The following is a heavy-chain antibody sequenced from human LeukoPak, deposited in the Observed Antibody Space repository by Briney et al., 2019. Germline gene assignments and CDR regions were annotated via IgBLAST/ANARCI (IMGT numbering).Heavy chain of an antibody. CDR1: GLSFSSYA. D-gene: IGHD4-17*01. J-gene: IGHJ4*02. CDR3: AKTDAPYGDYTY. Sequence: GGSLRLSCAASGLSFSSYAMSCVRQAPGKGLEWVSDISASGGTTYYADSVKGRFTISRDNSKNTLYLQMNSLRADDTAVYYCAKTDAPYGDYTYWGQGSLVTVTS. CDR2: ISASGGTT. V-gene: IGHV3-23*01.